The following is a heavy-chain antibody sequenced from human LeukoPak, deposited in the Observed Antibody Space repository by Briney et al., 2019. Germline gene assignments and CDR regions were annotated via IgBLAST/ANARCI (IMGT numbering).Heavy chain of an antibody. J-gene: IGHJ4*02. V-gene: IGHV1-18*04. CDR3: AITEYYDFWSGYLPDY. CDR2: ISAYNGNT. Sequence: ASVKVSCKASGYTFTGYYMHWVRQAPGQGLEWMGWISAYNGNTNYAQKLQGRVTMTTDTSTSTAYMELRSLRSDDTAVYYCAITEYYDFWSGYLPDYWGQGTLVTVSS. D-gene: IGHD3-3*01. CDR1: GYTFTGYY.